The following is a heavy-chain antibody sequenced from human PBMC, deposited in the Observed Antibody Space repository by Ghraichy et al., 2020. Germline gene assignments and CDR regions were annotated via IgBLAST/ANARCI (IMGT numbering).Heavy chain of an antibody. CDR3: ARWLVVPADTLASYLYYGMDV. CDR2: IKQDGSEK. Sequence: GGSLRLSCAASGFTFSSYWMSWVRQAPGKGLEWVANIKQDGSEKFYVDSVKGQFTISRDNAKNSLYLQMNSLRADDTAVYYCARWLVVPADTLASYLYYGMDVWGQGTTVTVSS. V-gene: IGHV3-7*03. CDR1: GFTFSSYW. J-gene: IGHJ6*02. D-gene: IGHD2-2*01.